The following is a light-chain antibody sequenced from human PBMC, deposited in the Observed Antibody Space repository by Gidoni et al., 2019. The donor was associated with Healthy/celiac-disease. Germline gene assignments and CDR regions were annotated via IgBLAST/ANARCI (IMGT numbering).Light chain of an antibody. CDR1: HGISSY. CDR2: AAS. Sequence: AIRLTQSPSSFSASTGDRVTITCRASHGISSYLAWYQQKPGKAPKLLIYAASTLQSGVPSSFSGSGSGTDFTLTISCLQSEDFATYYCQQYYSYPQTFGPGTKVDIK. J-gene: IGKJ3*01. V-gene: IGKV1-8*01. CDR3: QQYYSYPQT.